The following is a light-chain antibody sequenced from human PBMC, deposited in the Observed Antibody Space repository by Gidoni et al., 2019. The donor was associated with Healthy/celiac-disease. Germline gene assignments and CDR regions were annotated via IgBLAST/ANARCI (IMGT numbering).Light chain of an antibody. CDR3: CSYAGSYTFEV. CDR2: DVS. CDR1: RSDVGGYNY. V-gene: IGLV2-11*01. Sequence: QSALTQPRSVSGSPGQSVTIYCTATRSDVGGYNYVSWYQQRPGNAPKLILYDVSKRPSVVPDRFSGSNSGNTASLTISGLQAEDEADYYCCSYAGSYTFEVFGGGTKLTVL. J-gene: IGLJ2*01.